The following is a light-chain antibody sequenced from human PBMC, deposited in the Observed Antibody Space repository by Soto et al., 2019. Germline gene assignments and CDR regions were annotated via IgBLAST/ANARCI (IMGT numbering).Light chain of an antibody. Sequence: EIVLTQSQGTLSLSPGESATLSCRASQSVSSSYLAWYQQKPGQAPRLLIYRTSNRATGIPDRVSGSGSGTDVTLTISRLEPEDFAVYWCQQYDSSPRTFGQGTKVDIK. CDR3: QQYDSSPRT. V-gene: IGKV3-20*01. CDR1: QSVSSSY. J-gene: IGKJ1*01. CDR2: RTS.